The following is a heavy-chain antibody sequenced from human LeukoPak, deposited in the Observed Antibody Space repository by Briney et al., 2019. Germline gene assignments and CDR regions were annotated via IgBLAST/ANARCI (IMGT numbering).Heavy chain of an antibody. CDR3: AKRERVVIWNYLDY. Sequence: GGSLRLSCAASGFSFSDYAMSWVRQAPGKGLEWVSTISDSGSTIYYAESVKGRFTISRDSSKDTLYLQMNRLRVEDTAVYYCAKRERVVIWNYLDYWGQGTLVSVSS. V-gene: IGHV3-23*01. CDR1: GFSFSDYA. D-gene: IGHD3-3*01. CDR2: ISDSGSTI. J-gene: IGHJ4*02.